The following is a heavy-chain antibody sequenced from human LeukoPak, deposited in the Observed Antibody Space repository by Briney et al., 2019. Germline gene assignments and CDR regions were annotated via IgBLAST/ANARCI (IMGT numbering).Heavy chain of an antibody. CDR2: ISAYNGNT. J-gene: IGHJ4*02. Sequence: ASVKVSCKASGYTFTTYAMNWVRQAPGQGLEWMGWISAYNGNTNYAQKLQGRVTMTTDTSTSTAYMELRSLRSDDTAVYYCARGPEVGAFYDSWSGSETEDYWGQGTLVTVSS. V-gene: IGHV1-18*01. CDR1: GYTFTTYA. D-gene: IGHD3-3*01. CDR3: ARGPEVGAFYDSWSGSETEDY.